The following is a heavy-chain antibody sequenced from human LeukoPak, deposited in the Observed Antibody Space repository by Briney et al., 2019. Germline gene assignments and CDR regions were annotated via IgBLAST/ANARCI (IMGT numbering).Heavy chain of an antibody. V-gene: IGHV4-34*01. J-gene: IGHJ4*02. CDR2: INHSGST. CDR3: ARGRGIVVVVAATAGYFDY. D-gene: IGHD2-15*01. Sequence: SETLSLTCAVYGGSFSGYYWSWIRQPPGKGLEWIGEINHSGSTNYNPSFKSRVTISADTSNNHFSLRLTSVTAADTAVYYCARGRGIVVVVAATAGYFDYWGQGTLVTVSS. CDR1: GGSFSGYY.